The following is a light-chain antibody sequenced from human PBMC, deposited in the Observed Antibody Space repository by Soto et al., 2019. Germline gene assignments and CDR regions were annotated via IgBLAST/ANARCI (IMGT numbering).Light chain of an antibody. J-gene: IGKJ1*01. CDR2: GAS. CDR1: QSISTN. Sequence: EIVMTQSPVSLSVSPGERATLSCRASQSISTNLAWYQQKPGQAPRLLIYGASTRATGIPVRFSGSGSGTDFTLTISSLQSEDFAVYYCQHYNNWPPWTFGQGTK. CDR3: QHYNNWPPWT. V-gene: IGKV3-15*01.